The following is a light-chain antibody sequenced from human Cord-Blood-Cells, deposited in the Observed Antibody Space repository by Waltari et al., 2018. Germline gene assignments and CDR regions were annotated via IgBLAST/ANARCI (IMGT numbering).Light chain of an antibody. Sequence: EIVLTQSPATLSLSPGERATLSCRASQSVSSYLAWYQQKPGQAPRLLIYDASNRATGIPARFSGSGSGTDVTLTISSLEPEDFAVYYCQQRSNWPWTFGQGT. CDR1: QSVSSY. J-gene: IGKJ1*01. V-gene: IGKV3-11*01. CDR2: DAS. CDR3: QQRSNWPWT.